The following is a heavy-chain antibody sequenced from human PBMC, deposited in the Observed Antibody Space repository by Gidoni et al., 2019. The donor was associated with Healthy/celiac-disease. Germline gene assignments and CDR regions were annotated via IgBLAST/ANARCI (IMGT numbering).Heavy chain of an antibody. CDR2: IYYSGST. D-gene: IGHD1-26*01. CDR3: ARDSYQVGATNY. J-gene: IGHJ4*02. Sequence: QLQLQESGPGLVKPSETLSLTCTVPGGSISSSSYYWGWIRQPPGKGLEWIGSIYYSGSTYYNPSLKSRVTISVDTSKNQFSLKLSSVTAADTAVYYCARDSYQVGATNYWGQGTLVTVSS. CDR1: GGSISSSSYY. V-gene: IGHV4-39*07.